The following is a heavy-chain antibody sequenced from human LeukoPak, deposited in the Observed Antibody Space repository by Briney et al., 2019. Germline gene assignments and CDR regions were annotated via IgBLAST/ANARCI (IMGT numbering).Heavy chain of an antibody. D-gene: IGHD2-15*01. CDR2: TYYRSKLYN. Sequence: SQTLSLTCAFSGDIVSSNSAAWHWIRQSPSRGLEWLGRTYYRSKLYNDYAVSVKSRITINPDTSKNQFSLQLNSVTPEDTAVYYCARGVCGSSPTALPYNWFDHWGQGTLVTVSS. J-gene: IGHJ5*02. V-gene: IGHV6-1*01. CDR1: GDIVSSNSAA. CDR3: ARGVCGSSPTALPYNWFDH.